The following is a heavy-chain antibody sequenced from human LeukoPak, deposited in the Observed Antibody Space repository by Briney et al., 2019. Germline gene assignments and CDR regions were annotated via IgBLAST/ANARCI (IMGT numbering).Heavy chain of an antibody. CDR1: GFSFSSYV. V-gene: IGHV3-23*01. D-gene: IGHD5-12*01. CDR3: ARSIVATHFDY. Sequence: GGSLRLSCVASGFSFSSYVMNWVRQAPGTGLEWVSAISGNGGSTYYADSVKGRFTISRDNAKNSLYLQMSSLRDEDTAVYYCARSIVATHFDYWGQGTLVTVSS. CDR2: ISGNGGST. J-gene: IGHJ4*02.